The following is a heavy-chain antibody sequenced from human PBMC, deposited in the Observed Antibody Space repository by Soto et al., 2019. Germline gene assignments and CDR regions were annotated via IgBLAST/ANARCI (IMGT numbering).Heavy chain of an antibody. V-gene: IGHV4-39*01. J-gene: IGHJ4*02. D-gene: IGHD5-12*01. CDR2: IYYSGST. Sequence: SETLSLTCTVSGGSISSSSYYWGWIRQPPGKGLEWIGSIYYSGSTYYNPSLKSRVTVSVDTSKNQFSLKLSSVTAADTAVYYCAKLSRDGYKSSVLFDYRGQGTLVTVSS. CDR1: GGSISSSSYY. CDR3: AKLSRDGYKSSVLFDY.